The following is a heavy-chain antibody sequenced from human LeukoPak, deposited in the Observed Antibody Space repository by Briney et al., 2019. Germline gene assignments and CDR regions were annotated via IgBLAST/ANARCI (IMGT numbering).Heavy chain of an antibody. Sequence: PGGSLRLSCAASGFTFDDYAMHWVRQAPGKGLEWVSGISWNSGSIGYADSVKGRFTISRDNSKNTLYLQMNSLRAEDTAVYYCAKERLKAVAASNFDYWGQGTLVTVSS. V-gene: IGHV3-9*01. D-gene: IGHD6-19*01. CDR3: AKERLKAVAASNFDY. J-gene: IGHJ4*02. CDR1: GFTFDDYA. CDR2: ISWNSGSI.